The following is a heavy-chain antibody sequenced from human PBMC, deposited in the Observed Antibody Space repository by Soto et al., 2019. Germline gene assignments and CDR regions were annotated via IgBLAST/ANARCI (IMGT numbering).Heavy chain of an antibody. D-gene: IGHD2-2*03. Sequence: GGSLRLSCAASGFTFSRYGMNWVRQAPGKGLEWVAYISSSSSTIYYADPVKGRFTISRDNAKNSLYLQMNSLRDEDTAVYYCARDGYCVSTTCYFLPDVWGPGTTVTVS. CDR1: GFTFSRYG. J-gene: IGHJ6*02. CDR2: ISSSSSTI. V-gene: IGHV3-48*02. CDR3: ARDGYCVSTTCYFLPDV.